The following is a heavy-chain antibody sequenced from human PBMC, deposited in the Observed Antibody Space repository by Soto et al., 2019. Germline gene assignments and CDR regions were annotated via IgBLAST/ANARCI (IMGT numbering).Heavy chain of an antibody. V-gene: IGHV3-74*01. Sequence: GGSPRLSCAASGFTFSSYWMHWVRQAPGKGLVWVSRINSDGSSTSYADSVKGRFTISRDNAKNTLYLQMNSLRAEDTAVYYCARGSERNYYYYGMDVWGQGTTVTVSS. J-gene: IGHJ6*02. CDR2: INSDGSST. CDR1: GFTFSSYW. CDR3: ARGSERNYYYYGMDV. D-gene: IGHD1-1*01.